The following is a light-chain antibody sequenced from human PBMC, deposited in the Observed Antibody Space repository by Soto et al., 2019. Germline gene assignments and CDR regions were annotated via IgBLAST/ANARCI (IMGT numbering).Light chain of an antibody. CDR2: KAS. V-gene: IGKV1-5*03. Sequence: DIQMTQSPSTLSASVGDRVTITCRASQTISSWLAWYQQKPGKAPKLLIYKASSLESGVPSRFSGSGSWTEFTLTISSLQPDDFATYYCQQYNSYLWTFGQGTKVEIK. CDR1: QTISSW. J-gene: IGKJ1*01. CDR3: QQYNSYLWT.